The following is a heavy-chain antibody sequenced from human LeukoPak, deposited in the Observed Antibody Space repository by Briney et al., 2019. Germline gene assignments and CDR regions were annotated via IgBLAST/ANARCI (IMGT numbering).Heavy chain of an antibody. V-gene: IGHV1-69*13. CDR2: IIPIFGTA. D-gene: IGHD4-17*01. CDR3: AITVTGLYD. J-gene: IGHJ4*02. Sequence: GASVKVSCKASGYTFTGYYINWVRQAPGQGLEWMGGIIPIFGTANYAQKFQGRVTITADESTSTAYMELSSLRSEDTAVYYCAITVTGLYDWGQGTLVTVSS. CDR1: GYTFTGYY.